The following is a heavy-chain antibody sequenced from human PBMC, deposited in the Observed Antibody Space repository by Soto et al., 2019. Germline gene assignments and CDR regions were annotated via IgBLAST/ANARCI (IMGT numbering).Heavy chain of an antibody. CDR3: ARDSRLWEV. Sequence: PGGSLRLSCAASGFTFSPYNMNWVRQAPGKGLEWVSSITGSGSDKYYADSVKGRFTISRDNAENSLYLQMNSLRAEDTAGDYCARDSRLWEVWCQGTSVTVSS. V-gene: IGHV3-21*01. J-gene: IGHJ6*02. D-gene: IGHD2-2*01. CDR2: ITGSGSDK. CDR1: GFTFSPYN.